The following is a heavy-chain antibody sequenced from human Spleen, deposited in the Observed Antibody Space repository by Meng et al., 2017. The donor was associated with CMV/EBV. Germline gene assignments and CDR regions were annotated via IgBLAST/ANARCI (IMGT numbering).Heavy chain of an antibody. Sequence: GGSLRLSCAASGFTFSSYGMHWVRQAPGKGLEYVSAISGDSSSTYYADSVKGRFTISRDNSKNTLYLQMGSLRAEDMAVYYCAARFCTSTTCYGYFDYWGQGTLVTVSS. CDR2: ISGDSSST. CDR3: AARFCTSTTCYGYFDY. CDR1: GFTFSSYG. V-gene: IGHV3-64*02. D-gene: IGHD2-2*01. J-gene: IGHJ4*02.